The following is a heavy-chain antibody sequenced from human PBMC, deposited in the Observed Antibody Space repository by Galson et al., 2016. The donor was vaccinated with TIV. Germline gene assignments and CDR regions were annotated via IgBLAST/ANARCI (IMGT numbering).Heavy chain of an antibody. V-gene: IGHV4-4*02. D-gene: IGHD3-3*01. J-gene: IGHJ6*02. CDR1: GGSISSSNW. Sequence: TLSLTCAVSGGSISSSNWWSWVRQSPGKELEWIGEIYHSGSTNYNPSFKGRVTTSVDKSKNQFSLKVNSVAAADTAVYYCARDRSASFGVGEDYSGMDVWGQGTTVTVSS. CDR3: ARDRSASFGVGEDYSGMDV. CDR2: IYHSGST.